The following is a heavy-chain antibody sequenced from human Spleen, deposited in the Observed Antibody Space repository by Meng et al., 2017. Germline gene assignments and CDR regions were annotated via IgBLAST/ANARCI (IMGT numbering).Heavy chain of an antibody. CDR1: GFTFSIYA. D-gene: IGHD2/OR15-2a*01. J-gene: IGHJ5*02. CDR2: IWYDGSNK. Sequence: GESLKISCAASGFTFSIYAMHWVRQAPGKGLEWVAVIWYDGSNKDYADSVKGRFTISRDNSKNTLYLQMNSLRAEDTAMYYCARQRIGPLMPFDPWGQGTRVTVSS. V-gene: IGHV3-33*01. CDR3: ARQRIGPLMPFDP.